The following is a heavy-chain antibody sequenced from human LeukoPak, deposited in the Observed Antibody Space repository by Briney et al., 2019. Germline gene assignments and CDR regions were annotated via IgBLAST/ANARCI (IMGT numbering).Heavy chain of an antibody. J-gene: IGHJ4*02. CDR2: ISGSDAGT. Sequence: PGGSLRLSCTASGFTFSIYAMSWVRQAPGKRLEWVSAISGSDAGTYYADSVKGRFTISRDNSRNTLYLQMNSLRAEDTAVYYCARDRHSGSSLVYFDYWGQGTLVTVSS. V-gene: IGHV3-23*01. D-gene: IGHD1-26*01. CDR1: GFTFSIYA. CDR3: ARDRHSGSSLVYFDY.